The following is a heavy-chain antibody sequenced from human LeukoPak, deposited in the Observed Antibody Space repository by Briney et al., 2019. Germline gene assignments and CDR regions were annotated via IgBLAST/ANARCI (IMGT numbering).Heavy chain of an antibody. V-gene: IGHV1-46*01. CDR2: INPSGGST. D-gene: IGHD6-13*01. J-gene: IGHJ6*03. Sequence: ASVKVSCKASGYTFTSYYMHWVRQAPGQGLEWMGIINPSGGSTSYAQKFQGRVTMTRDTSTSTVYMELSSLRSEDTAVYYCARDFSAAAYYYYMDVWGKETTVTVSS. CDR1: GYTFTSYY. CDR3: ARDFSAAAYYYYMDV.